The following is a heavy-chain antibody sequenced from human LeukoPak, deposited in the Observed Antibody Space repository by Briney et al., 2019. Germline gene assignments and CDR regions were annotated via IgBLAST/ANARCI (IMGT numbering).Heavy chain of an antibody. Sequence: PGGSLRLSCAASGFTFSSYEMNWVRQAPGKGLEWVSYISSSGSTMYYADSVKGRFTISRDNAKNSLYLQMNSLRVEDTAVYYCASLRPRQQLVVGHWGQGTLVTVSS. CDR1: GFTFSSYE. D-gene: IGHD6-13*01. J-gene: IGHJ4*02. CDR3: ASLRPRQQLVVGH. V-gene: IGHV3-48*03. CDR2: ISSSGSTM.